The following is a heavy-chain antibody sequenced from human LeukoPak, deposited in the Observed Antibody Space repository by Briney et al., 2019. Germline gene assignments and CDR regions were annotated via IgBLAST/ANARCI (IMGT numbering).Heavy chain of an antibody. D-gene: IGHD5-18*01. V-gene: IGHV4-39*07. CDR1: GGSISSSSYY. Sequence: SETLSLTCTVSGGSISSSSYYWGWIRQPPGKGLEWIGSIYYSGSTYYNPSLKSRVTISVDTSKNQFSLKLSSVTAADTAVYYCASQLWPRSGWFDPWGQGTLVTVSS. J-gene: IGHJ5*02. CDR2: IYYSGST. CDR3: ASQLWPRSGWFDP.